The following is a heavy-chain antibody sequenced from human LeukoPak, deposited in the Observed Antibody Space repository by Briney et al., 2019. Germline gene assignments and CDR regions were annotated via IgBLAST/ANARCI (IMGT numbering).Heavy chain of an antibody. Sequence: ASVTVSCKASNYSFINYGIGWVRQAPGQGLEWMGWVSAYNGKTSYAEQLRGRVTMTADTSTATGYMELTGLTSDDTAVYYCRRFYSNFGDYWGQGTRVAVSS. CDR2: VSAYNGKT. CDR1: NYSFINYG. D-gene: IGHD4-11*01. V-gene: IGHV1-18*01. J-gene: IGHJ4*02. CDR3: RRFYSNFGDY.